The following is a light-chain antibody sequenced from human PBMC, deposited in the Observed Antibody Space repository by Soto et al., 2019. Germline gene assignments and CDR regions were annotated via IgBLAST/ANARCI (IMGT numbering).Light chain of an antibody. CDR2: DAS. J-gene: IGKJ2*01. Sequence: EIVLTQSPATLSLSPGERATLSCRASQSVSSYLAWYQQKPGQAPRLLIYDASNMATGIPARFSSSGSGTDFTLTISSIETEDFEVYYCQQRSNWPGTFGQGTKMEIK. V-gene: IGKV3-11*01. CDR1: QSVSSY. CDR3: QQRSNWPGT.